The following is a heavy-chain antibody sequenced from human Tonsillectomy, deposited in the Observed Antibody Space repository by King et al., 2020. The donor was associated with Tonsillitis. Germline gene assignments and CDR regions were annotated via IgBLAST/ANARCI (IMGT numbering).Heavy chain of an antibody. V-gene: IGHV3-7*04. Sequence: VQLVESGGDSVQPGGSLRLSCAASGFTFRSDWMDWVRQAPGKGLQWVASINPDGSQKYYVESLKGRFTISKDNAENSLFLHMTGLRTEDTAVYYCTRDRAFSCFDYWGQGTLVTVSS. CDR1: GFTFRSDW. CDR3: TRDRAFSCFDY. CDR2: INPDGSQK. D-gene: IGHD1-1*01. J-gene: IGHJ4*02.